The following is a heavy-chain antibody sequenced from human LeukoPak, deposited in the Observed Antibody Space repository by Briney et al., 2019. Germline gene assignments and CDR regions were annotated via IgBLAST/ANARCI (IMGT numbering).Heavy chain of an antibody. CDR3: AKESPQFDY. J-gene: IGHJ4*02. V-gene: IGHV3-23*01. CDR2: ISAGGDIT. Sequence: GGSPRLSCTASGFTFSSYAMSWVRQAPGKGLEWISSISAGGDITHYADSMQGRFTISRDNSKNTLYLQMNSLRAEDTAVYYCAKESPQFDYWGQGTLVTVSS. CDR1: GFTFSSYA.